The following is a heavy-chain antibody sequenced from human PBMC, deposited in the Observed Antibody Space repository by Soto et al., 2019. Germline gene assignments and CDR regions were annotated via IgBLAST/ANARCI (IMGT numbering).Heavy chain of an antibody. V-gene: IGHV3-23*01. Sequence: EVQLLESGGGLVQPGGSPRLSCAASGFSFSTYAMNWVRQAPGEGLEWLSLISGSGTGTYYADSVKGRFTISRDNSKNTVYLQMTSLRAEDKAVYYCAKDEGNTVVGASRGFDYWGQGTLVTVSS. J-gene: IGHJ4*02. CDR1: GFSFSTYA. D-gene: IGHD1-26*01. CDR3: AKDEGNTVVGASRGFDY. CDR2: ISGSGTGT.